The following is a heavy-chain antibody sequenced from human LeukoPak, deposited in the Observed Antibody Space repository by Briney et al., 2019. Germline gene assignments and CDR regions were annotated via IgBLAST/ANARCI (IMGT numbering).Heavy chain of an antibody. CDR1: GFTFSSYA. J-gene: IGHJ4*02. D-gene: IGHD6-13*01. CDR2: ISGSGGNT. Sequence: PGGSLRLSCAASGFTFSSYAMSWVRQAPGKGLEWVSGISGSGGNTYYADSVKGRFTISRDNSKNTLYLQMNSLRAEDTAVYYCAGDSKSWYAFGCWGQGTLVTVSS. V-gene: IGHV3-23*01. CDR3: AGDSKSWYAFGC.